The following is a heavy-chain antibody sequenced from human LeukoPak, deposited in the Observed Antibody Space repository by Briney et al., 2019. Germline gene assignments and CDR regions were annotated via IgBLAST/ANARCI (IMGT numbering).Heavy chain of an antibody. CDR2: IYYSGST. Sequence: TSETLSLTCTVSGVSISSSSYYWGWIRQPPGKGLEWIGSIYYSGSTYYNPSLKSRVTISVDTSKNQFSLKLSSVTAADTAVYYCASSSRHHLWFGELFDYWGQGTLVTVSS. V-gene: IGHV4-39*01. D-gene: IGHD3-10*01. CDR3: ASSSRHHLWFGELFDY. CDR1: GVSISSSSYY. J-gene: IGHJ4*02.